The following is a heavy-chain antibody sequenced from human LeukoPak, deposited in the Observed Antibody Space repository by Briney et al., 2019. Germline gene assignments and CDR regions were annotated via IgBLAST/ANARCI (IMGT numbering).Heavy chain of an antibody. CDR2: IKQDGSEK. CDR1: GFTFSSYW. CDR3: AKRYYASGSPFPQRGMDV. V-gene: IGHV3-7*03. Sequence: AGGSLRLSCAASGFTFSSYWMSWVRQAPGKGLEWVANIKQDGSEKYYVDSVKGRFTISRDNSKNTLYLQMNSLRAENTAVYYCAKRYYASGSPFPQRGMDVWGKGTTVTVSS. D-gene: IGHD3-10*01. J-gene: IGHJ6*04.